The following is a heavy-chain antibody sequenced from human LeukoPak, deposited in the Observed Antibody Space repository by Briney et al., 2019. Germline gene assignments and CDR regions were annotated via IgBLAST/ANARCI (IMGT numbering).Heavy chain of an antibody. CDR3: ARTGVCSSTSCYHNWFDP. D-gene: IGHD2-2*01. CDR1: GFIFSSYA. J-gene: IGHJ5*02. CDR2: ISYDGSNK. V-gene: IGHV3-30*04. Sequence: GGSLRLSCAASGFIFSSYAMHWVRQAPGKGLEWVAVISYDGSNKYYADSVKGRFTISRDNSKNTLYLQMNSLRAEDTAVYYCARTGVCSSTSCYHNWFDPWGQGTLVTVSS.